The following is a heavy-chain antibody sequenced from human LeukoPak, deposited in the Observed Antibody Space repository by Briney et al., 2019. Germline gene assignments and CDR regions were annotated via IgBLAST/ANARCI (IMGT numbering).Heavy chain of an antibody. V-gene: IGHV4-30-2*01. CDR1: GGSISSGGYY. CDR3: ARDRFTHDYYDSSGYYSFDY. D-gene: IGHD3-22*01. Sequence: SETLSLTCTVSGGSISSGGYYWSWIRQPPGKGLEWIGYIYHSGSTYYNPSLKSRVTISVDRSKNQFSLKLSSVTAADTAVYYCARDRFTHDYYDSSGYYSFDYWGQGTLVTVSS. CDR2: IYHSGST. J-gene: IGHJ4*02.